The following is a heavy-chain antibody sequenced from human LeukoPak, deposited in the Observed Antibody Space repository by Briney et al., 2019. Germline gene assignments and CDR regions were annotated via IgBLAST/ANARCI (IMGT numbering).Heavy chain of an antibody. Sequence: GESLKISCKCSGYTFTSYWIAWVRQIPGKGREWMGTIYPGDSDTRYSPSFQGQVTISADKSISTAYLQWSSLKASDTAMYYCASNRGYTYGYYFVYWGQGTLVTVSS. CDR3: ASNRGYTYGYYFVY. CDR1: GYTFTSYW. D-gene: IGHD5-18*01. CDR2: IYPGDSDT. J-gene: IGHJ4*02. V-gene: IGHV5-51*01.